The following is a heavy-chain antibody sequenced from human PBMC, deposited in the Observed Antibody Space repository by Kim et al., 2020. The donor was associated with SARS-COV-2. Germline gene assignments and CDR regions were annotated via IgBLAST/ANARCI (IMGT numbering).Heavy chain of an antibody. J-gene: IGHJ3*02. CDR1: GGSISSGGYY. V-gene: IGHV4-31*03. CDR3: AGHQPYSPRGAFDI. CDR2: IYYSGST. Sequence: SETLSLTCTVSGGSISSGGYYWSWIRQHPGKGLEWIGYIYYSGSTYYNPSLKSRVTISVDTSKNQFSLKLSSVTAADTAVYYCAGHQPYSPRGAFDIWCQGTMVTVSS. D-gene: IGHD6-13*01.